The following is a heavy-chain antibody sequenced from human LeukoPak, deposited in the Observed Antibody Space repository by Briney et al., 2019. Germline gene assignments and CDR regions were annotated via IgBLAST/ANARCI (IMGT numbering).Heavy chain of an antibody. Sequence: PSETLSLTCTVSGGSVSSDSRPWSWIRQPPGKGLEWMGYSSNSGCTNCNPSLKSRVTISVDTSENQISLNLTSATAADTAVYYCARDYWGSLDYWGQGILVTVSS. D-gene: IGHD7-27*01. V-gene: IGHV4-61*01. J-gene: IGHJ4*02. CDR3: ARDYWGSLDY. CDR2: SSNSGCT. CDR1: GGSVSSDSRP.